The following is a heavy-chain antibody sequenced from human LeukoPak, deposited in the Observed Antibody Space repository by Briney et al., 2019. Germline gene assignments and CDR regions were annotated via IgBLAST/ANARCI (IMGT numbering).Heavy chain of an antibody. CDR3: ARDARSIYYDSSGYYGNAFDI. CDR1: GFSFSGYG. V-gene: IGHV3-23*01. CDR2: ISGSGGST. J-gene: IGHJ3*02. Sequence: GGSLRLSCAASGFSFSGYGMSWVRQAPGKGLEWVSAISGSGGSTYYADSVKGRFTISRDNAKNTLYLQMNSLRAEDTAVYYCARDARSIYYDSSGYYGNAFDIWGQGTMVTVSS. D-gene: IGHD3-22*01.